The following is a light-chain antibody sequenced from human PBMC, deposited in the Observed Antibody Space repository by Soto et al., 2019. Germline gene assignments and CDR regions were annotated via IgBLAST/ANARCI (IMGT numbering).Light chain of an antibody. J-gene: IGLJ1*01. CDR1: SSDVGAYDF. Sequence: QSVLAQPASVSGSPGQSITISCTGTSSDVGAYDFVSWYQQHPDKAHKLMIYEVSNRPSGVSYRFSGSKSVNTATLTISGLQAEDEADYYCSSYTTSSTRVFGTGTKVNRP. V-gene: IGLV2-14*03. CDR3: SSYTTSSTRV. CDR2: EVS.